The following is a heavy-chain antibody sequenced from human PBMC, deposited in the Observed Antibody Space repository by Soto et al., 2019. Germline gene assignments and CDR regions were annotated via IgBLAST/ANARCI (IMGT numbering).Heavy chain of an antibody. J-gene: IGHJ4*02. CDR2: INPNSGAT. V-gene: IGHV1-2*02. CDR1: GYTFTGYY. CDR3: ALGGRIGSGFEEGLDY. Sequence: ASVKVSCKASGYTFTGYYMFCVRQAPGQGLEWMGWINPNSGATNYAQKFQGRVTMVTDTSISTGYMELRRLRSDDTAFYYCALGGRIGSGFEEGLDYWGQGTLVTVSS. D-gene: IGHD5-12*01.